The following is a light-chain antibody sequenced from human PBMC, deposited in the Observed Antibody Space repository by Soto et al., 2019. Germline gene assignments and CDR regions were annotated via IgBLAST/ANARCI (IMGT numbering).Light chain of an antibody. V-gene: IGKV3-15*01. J-gene: IGKJ2*01. CDR2: AAS. CDR1: QTVSTN. Sequence: EIVLTQSPGTLSLSPGERATLSCRSSQTVSTNYLAWYQQKPGRAPRLLIYAASTRATGVPARFSGSGSGTEFTLTISSLQSEDCAVYYCQQYDDWPPMYTVGQGTKVDIK. CDR3: QQYDDWPPMYT.